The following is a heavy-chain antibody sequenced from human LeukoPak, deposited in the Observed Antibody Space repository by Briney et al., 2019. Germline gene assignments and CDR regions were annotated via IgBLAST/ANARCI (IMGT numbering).Heavy chain of an antibody. V-gene: IGHV3-9*01. D-gene: IGHD3-10*01. Sequence: SLRLSCAASGFTFDDYAMHWVRQAPGKGLEWVSGISWNSGSIGYADSGKGRFTISRDNAKNSLYLQMNSLRAEDTALYYCAKGVRITMVRGAFDIWGQGTMVTVSS. CDR1: GFTFDDYA. CDR3: AKGVRITMVRGAFDI. J-gene: IGHJ3*02. CDR2: ISWNSGSI.